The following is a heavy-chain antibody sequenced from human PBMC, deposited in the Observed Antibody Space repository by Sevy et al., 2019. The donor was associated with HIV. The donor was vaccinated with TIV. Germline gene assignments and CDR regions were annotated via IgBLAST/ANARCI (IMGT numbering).Heavy chain of an antibody. V-gene: IGHV3-23*01. CDR3: AKDTHGGLVRRFWDY. CDR1: GFTFSSYA. Sequence: GGYLRLSCAASGFTFSSYAMSWVRQAPGKGLEWLSAISGSGGSTYYADSVKGRFTISRDNSKNTLYLQMNSLRAEDTAVDSCAKDTHGGLVRRFWDYWGQGTLVTVSS. D-gene: IGHD6-19*01. J-gene: IGHJ4*02. CDR2: ISGSGGST.